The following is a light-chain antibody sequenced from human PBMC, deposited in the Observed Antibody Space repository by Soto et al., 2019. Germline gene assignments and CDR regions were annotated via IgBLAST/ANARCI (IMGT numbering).Light chain of an antibody. CDR1: QVISSF. J-gene: IGKJ2*01. V-gene: IGKV1-39*01. Sequence: DIQMTQSPSSLSASVGDRVTITCRASQVISSFLNWYHQRPGKAPTLLIYHTSTLQSGVPSRFSGSRSGTDFTLTISSLQPEDFATDYCQQSYSIPPTFGQGTKVEI. CDR2: HTS. CDR3: QQSYSIPPT.